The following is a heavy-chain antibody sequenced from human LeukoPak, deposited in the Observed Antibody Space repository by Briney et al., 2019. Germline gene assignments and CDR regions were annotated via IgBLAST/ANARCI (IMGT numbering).Heavy chain of an antibody. Sequence: GASVKVSCKASGYTFTGYYMHWVRQAPGQGLEWMGWINPNSGGTNYAQKFQGRVTMTRDTSISTAYMELSRLRSDDTAVFYCATDNWKSSELNSGSYQTYNWFDPWGQGTLVTVSS. J-gene: IGHJ5*02. CDR1: GYTFTGYY. CDR2: INPNSGGT. D-gene: IGHD1-26*01. V-gene: IGHV1-2*02. CDR3: ATDNWKSSELNSGSYQTYNWFDP.